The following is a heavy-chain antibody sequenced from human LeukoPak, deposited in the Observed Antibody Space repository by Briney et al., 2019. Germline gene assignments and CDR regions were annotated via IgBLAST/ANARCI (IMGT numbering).Heavy chain of an antibody. CDR2: ISYDGSNK. CDR3: AKDVKYYYDSSGYFDY. V-gene: IGHV3-30*18. CDR1: GFTFSSYG. J-gene: IGHJ4*02. D-gene: IGHD3-22*01. Sequence: GRSLRLSCAASGFTFSSYGMHWVRQAPGKGLEWVAVISYDGSNKYYADSVKGRFTISRDNSKNTLYLQMNSLRAEDTAVYYCAKDVKYYYDSSGYFDYWGQGTLVTVSS.